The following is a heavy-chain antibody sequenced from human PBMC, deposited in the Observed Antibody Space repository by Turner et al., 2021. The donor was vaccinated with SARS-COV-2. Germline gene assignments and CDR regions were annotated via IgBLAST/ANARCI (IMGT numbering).Heavy chain of an antibody. D-gene: IGHD2-21*02. Sequence: QVQLVQSGAEVKKPRASAKVSCKGSGYTLTELSMHWVRQAPGKGREWMGGFDPEDAETIYAQKFQGRVTMTEDTSTDTAYMELSSLRSEDTAVYYCATVYGYCGGDCSMDYWGQGTLVTVSS. CDR1: GYTLTELS. J-gene: IGHJ4*02. V-gene: IGHV1-24*01. CDR2: FDPEDAET. CDR3: ATVYGYCGGDCSMDY.